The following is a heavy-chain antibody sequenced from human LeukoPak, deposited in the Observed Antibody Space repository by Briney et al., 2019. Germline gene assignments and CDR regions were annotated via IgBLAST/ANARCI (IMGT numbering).Heavy chain of an antibody. CDR2: ISGYNGNT. Sequence: ASVKVSCKASGYIFTNFGISWVRQARGQGLEWMGWISGYNGNTKYVQKFQGRVTMTRDMSTSTDYMELSSLRSEDTAVYYCARDNSVEDTAWWFDPWGQGTLVTVSS. D-gene: IGHD4-23*01. V-gene: IGHV1-18*01. CDR3: ARDNSVEDTAWWFDP. J-gene: IGHJ5*02. CDR1: GYIFTNFG.